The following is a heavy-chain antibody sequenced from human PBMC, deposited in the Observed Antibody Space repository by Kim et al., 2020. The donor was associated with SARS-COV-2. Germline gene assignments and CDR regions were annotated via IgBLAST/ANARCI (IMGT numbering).Heavy chain of an antibody. CDR2: IWYDGSNK. CDR1: GFTFSSYG. CDR3: AKDTSPTGYYGMDV. J-gene: IGHJ6*02. Sequence: GGSLRLSCAASGFTFSSYGMHWVRQAPGKGLEWVAVIWYDGSNKYYADSVKGRFTISRDNSKNTLYLQMNSLRAEDTAVYYCAKDTSPTGYYGMDVWGQGTTVTVSS. V-gene: IGHV3-33*06.